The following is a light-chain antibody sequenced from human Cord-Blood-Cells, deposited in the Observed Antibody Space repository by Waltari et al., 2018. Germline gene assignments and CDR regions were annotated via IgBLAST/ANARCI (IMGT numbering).Light chain of an antibody. J-gene: IGKJ5*01. CDR3: QQSYSTSPIT. CDR2: AAS. Sequence: DIQMTQSPSSLSASVGDRVTIPCRASQSISSYLNWYQQKPGKAPKLLIYAASNLQSGVPSRFSGSGSGTDFTLTISSLQPEDFATYYCQQSYSTSPITFGQGTRLEIK. V-gene: IGKV1-39*01. CDR1: QSISSY.